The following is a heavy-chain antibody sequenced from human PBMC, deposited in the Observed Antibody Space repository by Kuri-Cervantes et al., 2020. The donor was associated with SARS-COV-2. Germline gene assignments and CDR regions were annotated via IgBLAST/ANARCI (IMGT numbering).Heavy chain of an antibody. D-gene: IGHD3-3*01. CDR3: ARDGFWSGYYMDYYYYYMDV. V-gene: IGHV3-73*01. J-gene: IGHJ6*03. Sequence: GGSLRLSCAASGFTFSGSAMHWVRQASGKGLEWVGRIRSKANSYATAYAASVKGRFTISRDDSKNTAYLQMNSLKTEDTAVYYCARDGFWSGYYMDYYYYYMDVWGKGTTVTVSS. CDR2: IRSKANSYAT. CDR1: GFTFSGSA.